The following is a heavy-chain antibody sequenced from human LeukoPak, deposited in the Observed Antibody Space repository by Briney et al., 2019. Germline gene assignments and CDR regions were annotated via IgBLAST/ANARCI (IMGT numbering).Heavy chain of an antibody. V-gene: IGHV3-7*01. CDR2: IKQDGSEK. CDR1: GFPFSTYW. J-gene: IGHJ5*02. D-gene: IGHD1-26*01. Sequence: GSLRLSCAASGFPFSTYWMSWVRQAPGKGLEWVANIKQDGSEKYYVDSVKGRFTISRDNSKNTLYLQMNSLRAEDTAVYYCAKDLKVAGAKGNWFDPWGQGTLVTVSS. CDR3: AKDLKVAGAKGNWFDP.